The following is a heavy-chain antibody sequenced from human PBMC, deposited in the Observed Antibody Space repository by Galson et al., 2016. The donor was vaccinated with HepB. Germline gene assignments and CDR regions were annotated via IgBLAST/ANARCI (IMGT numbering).Heavy chain of an antibody. CDR2: IYHSGST. CDR3: ASLDNRRGGEY. V-gene: IGHV4-4*02. J-gene: IGHJ4*02. Sequence: SETLSLTCAVSGASISNMTWWSWVRQPPGKGLEWIGEIYHSGSTNYNPSLKSRVTMSVDKSKNQFSLKLSSVTAADTAVYYCASLDNRRGGEYWGQGSLVTVSS. D-gene: IGHD1-14*01. CDR1: GASISNMTW.